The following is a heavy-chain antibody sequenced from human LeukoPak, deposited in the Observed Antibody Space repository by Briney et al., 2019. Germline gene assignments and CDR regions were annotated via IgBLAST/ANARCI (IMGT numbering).Heavy chain of an antibody. Sequence: GGSLALSCAASGFTVRSYSMNWVRQAPGKGLEWISYISSRSTTIYYADSVKGRFTISRDNAQNSLYLQMTSLREEDTAVYYCARAGYSGYGFSAYYYVMDVWGQGTTVTVSS. CDR3: ARAGYSGYGFSAYYYVMDV. CDR2: ISSRSTTI. J-gene: IGHJ6*02. D-gene: IGHD5-12*01. V-gene: IGHV3-48*02. CDR1: GFTVRSYS.